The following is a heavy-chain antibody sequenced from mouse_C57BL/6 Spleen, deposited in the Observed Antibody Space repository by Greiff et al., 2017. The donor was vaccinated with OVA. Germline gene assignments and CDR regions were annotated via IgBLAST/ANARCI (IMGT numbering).Heavy chain of an antibody. D-gene: IGHD1-1*01. CDR2: IDPSDSYT. CDR1: GYTFTSYW. CDR3: ALGSTWFAY. Sequence: QVQLQQSGAELVMPGASVKLSCKASGYTFTSYWMHWVKQRPGQGLEWIGEIDPSDSYTNYNQKFKGKSTLTVDKSSSTAYMQLSSLTSEDSAVYYCALGSTWFAYWGQGTLVTVSA. J-gene: IGHJ3*01. V-gene: IGHV1-69*01.